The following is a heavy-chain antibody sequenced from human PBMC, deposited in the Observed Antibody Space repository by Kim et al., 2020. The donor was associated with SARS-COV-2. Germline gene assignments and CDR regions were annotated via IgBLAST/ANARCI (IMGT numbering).Heavy chain of an antibody. J-gene: IGHJ4*02. CDR2: TNGDGSTT. Sequence: GGSLRLSCAASGFTFRTYWMHWVRQAPGKGLVWVSRTNGDGSTTNYADSVKGRFTISRDNAKNTLYLQLNSLRAEDTVIYYCARRYYDSRGYYYFDSWGQGTLVTVSS. V-gene: IGHV3-74*01. CDR3: ARRYYDSRGYYYFDS. D-gene: IGHD3-22*01. CDR1: GFTFRTYW.